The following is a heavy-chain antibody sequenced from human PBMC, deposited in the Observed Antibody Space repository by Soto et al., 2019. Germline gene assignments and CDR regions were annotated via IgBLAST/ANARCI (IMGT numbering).Heavy chain of an antibody. CDR3: ARDKIWFGELVYYYGMDV. V-gene: IGHV4-30-4*01. CDR2: IYYSGTT. CDR1: GGSINSGDYY. Sequence: SETLSLTCTVSGGSINSGDYYWSWIRKPPGKGLEWIGYIYYSGTTNYNPSLKSRVTISVDTSKNQFSLKLSSVTAADTAVYYCARDKIWFGELVYYYGMDVWGQGTTVTVSS. D-gene: IGHD3-10*01. J-gene: IGHJ6*02.